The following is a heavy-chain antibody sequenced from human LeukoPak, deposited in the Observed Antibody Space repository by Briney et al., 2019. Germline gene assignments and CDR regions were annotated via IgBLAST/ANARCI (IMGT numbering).Heavy chain of an antibody. J-gene: IGHJ4*02. CDR2: FNPEDGET. Sequence: ASVKVSYKVSGYTLTELSMHWVRQAPGKGLEWMGGFNPEDGETIYAQKFQGRVTMTEDTSTDTAYMELSSLRSEDTAVYYCATDLPYSSSSGGTNPLNDYWGQGTLVTVSS. CDR3: ATDLPYSSSSGGTNPLNDY. CDR1: GYTLTELS. D-gene: IGHD6-6*01. V-gene: IGHV1-24*01.